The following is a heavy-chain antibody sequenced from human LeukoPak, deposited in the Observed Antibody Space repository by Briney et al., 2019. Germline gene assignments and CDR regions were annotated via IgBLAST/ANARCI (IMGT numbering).Heavy chain of an antibody. V-gene: IGHV3-21*01. CDR2: ISSSSSYI. J-gene: IGHJ4*02. D-gene: IGHD4-17*01. CDR3: ARDRWTTGDFDY. Sequence: TTGGSLRLSCAASGFTFGSYSMNWVRQAPGKGLEWVSSISSSSSYIYYADSVKGRFTISRDNAKNSLYLQMNSLRAEDTAVYYCARDRWTTGDFDYWGQGTLVTVSS. CDR1: GFTFGSYS.